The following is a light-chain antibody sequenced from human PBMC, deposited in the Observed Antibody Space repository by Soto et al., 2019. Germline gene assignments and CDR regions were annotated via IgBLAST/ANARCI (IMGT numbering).Light chain of an antibody. CDR3: QQYYRVPFT. Sequence: DIVMTQSPDSLAVSLGERATINCKSSQSVLYSSNNKSYLAWYQRKPGQPPKLLIYWASTRESGVPDRFSGSGSGTDFTLTISSLQAEDVAVYYCQQYYRVPFTFGPGTKVDIK. CDR1: QSVLYSSNNKSY. J-gene: IGKJ3*01. CDR2: WAS. V-gene: IGKV4-1*01.